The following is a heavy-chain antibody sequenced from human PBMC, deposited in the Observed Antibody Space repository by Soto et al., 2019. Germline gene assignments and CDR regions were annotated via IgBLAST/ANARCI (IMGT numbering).Heavy chain of an antibody. CDR1: GGSISSGGYY. J-gene: IGHJ6*02. D-gene: IGHD4-17*01. Sequence: SETLSLTCTVSGGSISSGGYYWSWIRQHPGKGLEWIGYIYYSGSTYYNPSLKSRVTISVDTSKNQFSLKLSSVTAADTAVYYCARCHDYGDSLGMDVWGQGTTVTVSS. CDR2: IYYSGST. CDR3: ARCHDYGDSLGMDV. V-gene: IGHV4-31*03.